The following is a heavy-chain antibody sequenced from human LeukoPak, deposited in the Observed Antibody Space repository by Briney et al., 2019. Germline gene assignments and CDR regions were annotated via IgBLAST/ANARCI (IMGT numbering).Heavy chain of an antibody. D-gene: IGHD3-22*01. Sequence: VASVKVSCKASGGTFSSYAISWVRQAPGQGLEWMGRIIPILGIANYAQKFQGRVTITADKSTSTAYMELSSLRSEDTAVYYCARDLADYYDSSGYYDDGYGYWGQGTLVTVSS. V-gene: IGHV1-69*04. J-gene: IGHJ4*02. CDR3: ARDLADYYDSSGYYDDGYGY. CDR2: IIPILGIA. CDR1: GGTFSSYA.